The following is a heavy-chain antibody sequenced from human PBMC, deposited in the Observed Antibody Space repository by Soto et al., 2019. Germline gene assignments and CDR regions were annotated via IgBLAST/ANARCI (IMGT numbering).Heavy chain of an antibody. J-gene: IGHJ6*02. CDR2: IYAGGTA. CDR3: ARPSGSGWPYFGMDV. V-gene: IGHV3-66*04. D-gene: IGHD6-19*01. CDR1: GITVSNNY. Sequence: EVPLVESGGGLVQPGGSLRLSCVVSGITVSNNYMSWVRLGPGKGLEWVTVIYAGGTAYYAESVKGRFTISRDESKNTVYLQMNSLRAEDTAVYYCARPSGSGWPYFGMDVWGQGTTVTVSS.